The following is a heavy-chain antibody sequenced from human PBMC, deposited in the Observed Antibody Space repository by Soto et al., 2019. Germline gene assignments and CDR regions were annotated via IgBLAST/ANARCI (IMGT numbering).Heavy chain of an antibody. CDR2: IIPILGIA. J-gene: IGHJ6*03. CDR3: ARNPNTPWSGYFHYYMDV. V-gene: IGHV1-69*02. D-gene: IGHD3-3*01. Sequence: ASVKVSCKASGGTFSSYTISWVRQAPGQGLEWMGRIIPILGIANYAQKFQGRVTITADKSTSTAYMELSSLRSEDTAVYYCARNPNTPWSGYFHYYMDVWGKGTTVTVSS. CDR1: GGTFSSYT.